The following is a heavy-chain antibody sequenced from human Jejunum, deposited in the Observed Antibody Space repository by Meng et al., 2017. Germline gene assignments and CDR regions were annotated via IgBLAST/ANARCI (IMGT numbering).Heavy chain of an antibody. CDR2: IYWGDDK. CDR3: ARKGALEPLDY. V-gene: IGHV2-5*02. CDR1: GFSLSTRGVG. Sequence: QITLEESGPALVKATQTLTLTCPFSGFSLSTRGVGLGWIRQPPGKALEWLAVIYWGDDKRYSPSLKTRVTITKDTSKNQVVLTMTNMDPVDTATYYCARKGALEPLDYWGQGTLVTVSS. D-gene: IGHD1-1*01. J-gene: IGHJ4*02.